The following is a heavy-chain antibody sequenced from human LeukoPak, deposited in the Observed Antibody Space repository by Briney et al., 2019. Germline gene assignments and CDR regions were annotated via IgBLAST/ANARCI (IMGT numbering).Heavy chain of an antibody. V-gene: IGHV3-66*01. Sequence: GGSLRLSCAASGFTVSSNYMSWVRQAPGKGLEWVSVIYSGGSTYYADSVKGRFTISRDNSKNTLYLQMNSLRAEDTAVYYCARDPVADEPDVFDIWGQGTMVTVSS. CDR1: GFTVSSNY. J-gene: IGHJ3*02. D-gene: IGHD6-19*01. CDR2: IYSGGST. CDR3: ARDPVADEPDVFDI.